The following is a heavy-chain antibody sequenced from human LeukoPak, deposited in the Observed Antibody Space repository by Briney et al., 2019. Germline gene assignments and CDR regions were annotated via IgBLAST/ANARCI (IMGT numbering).Heavy chain of an antibody. V-gene: IGHV3-48*01. D-gene: IGHD3-10*01. CDR1: GFTFSSYA. J-gene: IGHJ4*02. Sequence: GGSLRLSCAASGFTFSSYAMHWVRQAPGKGLEWVSHISSSSSTIYYADSVKGRFTISRDNAKNSLYLQMNSLRAEDTAVYYCASLTLSGSYLNSFDYWGQGTLVTVSS. CDR3: ASLTLSGSYLNSFDY. CDR2: ISSSSSTI.